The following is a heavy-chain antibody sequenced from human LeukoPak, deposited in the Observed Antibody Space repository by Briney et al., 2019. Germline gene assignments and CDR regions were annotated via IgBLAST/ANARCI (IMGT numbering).Heavy chain of an antibody. CDR1: GFTLSNYE. Sequence: GGSLSLSCAPSGFTLSNYEMSGVGPAPRKGLEWVSAISGSGGSTYYADSVKGRFTISRDNSKNTLYLQMNSLRAEDTAVYYCAKDPYDYYDSSGYYYEPYFDYWGQGTLVTVSS. CDR2: ISGSGGST. CDR3: AKDPYDYYDSSGYYYEPYFDY. V-gene: IGHV3-23*01. D-gene: IGHD3-22*01. J-gene: IGHJ4*02.